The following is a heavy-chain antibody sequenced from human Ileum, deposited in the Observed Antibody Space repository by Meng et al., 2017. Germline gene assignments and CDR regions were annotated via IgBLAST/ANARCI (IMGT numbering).Heavy chain of an antibody. CDR3: ATDSYTSMPS. CDR1: GFTFSSYW. CDR2: VSNDESIT. V-gene: IGHV3-74*01. Sequence: GESLKISCAASGFTFSSYWMNWVRQTPGKGLGWVARVSNDESITSYADSVQGRFTISRENAKNTLFLQMNSLRLDDTAVYYCATDSYTSMPSWGQGTLVTVSS. J-gene: IGHJ5*02. D-gene: IGHD2/OR15-2a*01.